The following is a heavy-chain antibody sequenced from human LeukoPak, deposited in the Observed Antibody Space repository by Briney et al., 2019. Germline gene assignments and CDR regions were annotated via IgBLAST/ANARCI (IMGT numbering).Heavy chain of an antibody. CDR3: ARGTDYGDFDF. CDR2: INPSGGST. CDR1: GYTFTSYY. J-gene: IGHJ4*02. Sequence: ASVKVSCKASGYTFTSYYTHWVRQAPGQGLEWMGIINPSGGSTSYTQNFQGRVTMTRDTSTSTVYMELSSLRSEDAAVYFCARGTDYGDFDFWGQGTLVSVSP. V-gene: IGHV1-46*01. D-gene: IGHD4-17*01.